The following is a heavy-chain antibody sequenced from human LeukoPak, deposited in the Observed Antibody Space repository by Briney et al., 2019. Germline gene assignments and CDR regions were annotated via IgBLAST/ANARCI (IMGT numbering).Heavy chain of an antibody. CDR3: ARETYSSSSLDAFDI. J-gene: IGHJ3*02. CDR2: IIPIFGTA. V-gene: IGHV1-69*06. D-gene: IGHD6-6*01. Sequence: ASVKVSCKASGGTFSSYAISWVRQAPGQGLEWMGGIIPIFGTANYAQKFQGRVTITADKSTSTAYMELSSLRSEDTAVYYCARETYSSSSLDAFDIWGQGTMVTVSS. CDR1: GGTFSSYA.